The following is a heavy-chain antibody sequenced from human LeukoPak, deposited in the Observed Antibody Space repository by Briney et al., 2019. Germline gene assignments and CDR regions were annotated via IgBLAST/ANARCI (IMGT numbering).Heavy chain of an antibody. J-gene: IGHJ2*01. CDR1: GGSISSSNW. CDR3: AREGGQWLVHWYFDL. Sequence: SETLSLTCAVSGGSISSSNWWSWVRQPPGKGLEWIGEIYHSGSTNYNPSLKGRVTISVDKSKNQFSLKLSSVTAADSAVHYCAREGGQWLVHWYFDLWGRGTLVTVSS. V-gene: IGHV4-4*02. D-gene: IGHD6-19*01. CDR2: IYHSGST.